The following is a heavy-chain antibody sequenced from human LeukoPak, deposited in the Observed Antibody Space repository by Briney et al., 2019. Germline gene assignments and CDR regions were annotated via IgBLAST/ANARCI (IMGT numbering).Heavy chain of an antibody. V-gene: IGHV1-2*02. Sequence: ASVKVSCKASGYTFTGYHMHWVRQAPGQGLEWMGWINPNSGGTIYAQKFQGRVTMTRDTSISTAYMELSRLRSDDTAVYYCARGGDSSSWYGWFDPWGQGTLVTVSS. CDR2: INPNSGGT. D-gene: IGHD6-13*01. CDR3: ARGGDSSSWYGWFDP. J-gene: IGHJ5*02. CDR1: GYTFTGYH.